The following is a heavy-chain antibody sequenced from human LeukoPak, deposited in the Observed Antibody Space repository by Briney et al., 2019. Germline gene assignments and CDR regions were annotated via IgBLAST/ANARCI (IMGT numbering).Heavy chain of an antibody. CDR3: AKDILFRQELGAAAGSDY. J-gene: IGHJ4*02. V-gene: IGHV3-30*02. Sequence: GGSLRLSCAASGFTFNTYGMHWVRQAPGKGLEWVAFIRYDGSNKYYADSVKGRLTISRDNSKNTLYLQMNSLRVEDTALYYCAKDILFRQELGAAAGSDYWGQGTLVTVSS. CDR1: GFTFNTYG. CDR2: IRYDGSNK. D-gene: IGHD6-13*01.